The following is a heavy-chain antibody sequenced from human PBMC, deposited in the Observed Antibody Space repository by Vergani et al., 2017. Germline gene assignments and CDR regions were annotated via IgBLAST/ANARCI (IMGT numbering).Heavy chain of an antibody. CDR1: GFTFSSYA. D-gene: IGHD6-13*01. Sequence: QVQLVESGGGVVQPERSLRLSCAASGFTFSSYAMHWVRQAPGKGLEWVAVISYDGSNKYYADSVKGRFTISRDNSKNTLYLQMNSLRAEDTAVYYCARDIFLYSSPNAYMDVWGKGTTVTVSS. V-gene: IGHV3-30*04. J-gene: IGHJ6*03. CDR2: ISYDGSNK. CDR3: ARDIFLYSSPNAYMDV.